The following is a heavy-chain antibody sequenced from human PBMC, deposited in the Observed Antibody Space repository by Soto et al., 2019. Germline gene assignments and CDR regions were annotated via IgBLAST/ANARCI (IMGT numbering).Heavy chain of an antibody. V-gene: IGHV3-23*01. J-gene: IGHJ6*02. CDR1: GFTFSSYA. Sequence: EVQLLESGGGLVQPGGSLRLSCAASGFTFSSYAMSWVRQAPGKGLEWVSAISGSGGSTYYADSVKGRFTISRDNSKNTLYLQMNSLRAEDTAVYYCTTGGYCSGGSCYWYYYYGMDVWGQGTTVTVSS. D-gene: IGHD2-15*01. CDR2: ISGSGGST. CDR3: TTGGYCSGGSCYWYYYYGMDV.